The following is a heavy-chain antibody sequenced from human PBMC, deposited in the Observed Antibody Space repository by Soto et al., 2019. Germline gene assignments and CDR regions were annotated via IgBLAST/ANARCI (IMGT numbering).Heavy chain of an antibody. CDR1: GYTFTTYY. D-gene: IGHD3-3*01. V-gene: IGHV1-46*03. CDR3: AIQLGIFGVVMNWFDP. J-gene: IGHJ5*02. CDR2: INPSGGST. Sequence: ASVKVSCKASGYTFTTYYMHWVRQAPGQGLEWMGIINPSGGSTNYAQKFQGRVTMTRDTSTSTVYMELSSLRSEDTAVYYCAIQLGIFGVVMNWFDPWGQGTLVTVSS.